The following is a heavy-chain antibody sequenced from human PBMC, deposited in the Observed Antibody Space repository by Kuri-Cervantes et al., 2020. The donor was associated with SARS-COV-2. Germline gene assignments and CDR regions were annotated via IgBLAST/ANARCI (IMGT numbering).Heavy chain of an antibody. Sequence: ASVKVSCKASGYTFTSYGISWVRQAPGQGLEWMGWISAYNGNTNYAQKLQGRVTMTTDTSTSTAYMELRSLRSDDTAVYYCARALYGDYAEYAFDIWGQGTMVTVSS. V-gene: IGHV1-18*01. D-gene: IGHD4-17*01. CDR2: ISAYNGNT. CDR3: ARALYGDYAEYAFDI. CDR1: GYTFTSYG. J-gene: IGHJ3*02.